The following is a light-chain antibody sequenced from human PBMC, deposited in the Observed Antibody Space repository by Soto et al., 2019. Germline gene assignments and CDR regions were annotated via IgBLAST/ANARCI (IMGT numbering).Light chain of an antibody. CDR3: AAWDDSLSFFYV. J-gene: IGLJ1*01. Sequence: QPVLTQPPSASRTPGQRVTISCSGSSSNLGSNYVYWYQQLPGTAPKLLIYRNNQRPSGVPDRFSGFKSGTSASLAISGLRSEDEADYYCAAWDDSLSFFYVFGTGTKLTVL. CDR1: SSNLGSNY. CDR2: RNN. V-gene: IGLV1-47*01.